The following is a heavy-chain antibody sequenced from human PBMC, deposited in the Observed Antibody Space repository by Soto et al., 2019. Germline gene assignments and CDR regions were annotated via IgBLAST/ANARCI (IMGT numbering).Heavy chain of an antibody. CDR1: GGSFSGYY. Sequence: SETLSLTCAVYGGSFSGYYWSWIRQPPGKGLEWIGEINHSGSTNYNPSLKSRVTISVDTSKNQFSLKLSSVTAADTAVYYCARAQGGSSWRVYLNWFDPWGQGTLVT. J-gene: IGHJ5*02. D-gene: IGHD6-13*01. CDR3: ARAQGGSSWRVYLNWFDP. V-gene: IGHV4-34*01. CDR2: INHSGST.